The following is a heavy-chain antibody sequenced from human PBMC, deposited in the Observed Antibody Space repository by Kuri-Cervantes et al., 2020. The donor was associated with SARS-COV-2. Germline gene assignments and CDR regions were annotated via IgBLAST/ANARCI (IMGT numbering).Heavy chain of an antibody. V-gene: IGHV4-39*02. Sequence: SETLSLTCTVSGGSISSSSYYWGWIRQPPGKGLEWIVSMYYSGSNYYNPSLKSRVTISVDTYKNQFSLTLSSVTAADTAVYYCARDGNMDYDILTGYYYGMDVWGQGTTVTVSS. CDR1: GGSISSSSYY. D-gene: IGHD3-9*01. CDR2: MYYSGSN. J-gene: IGHJ6*02. CDR3: ARDGNMDYDILTGYYYGMDV.